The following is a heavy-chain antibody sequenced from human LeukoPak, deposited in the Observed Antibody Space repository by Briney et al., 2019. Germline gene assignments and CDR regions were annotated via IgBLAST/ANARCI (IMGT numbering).Heavy chain of an antibody. CDR1: GFTFSSYA. V-gene: IGHV3-30-3*01. CDR2: ISYDGSNK. J-gene: IGHJ4*02. Sequence: GRSLRLSCAASGFTFSSYAMHWVRQAPGKGLEWVAVISYDGSNKYYADSVKGRFTISRDNSKNTLYLQMNSLSAEDTAVYYCARELDIVVVPAAISGYWGQGTLVTVSS. D-gene: IGHD2-2*01. CDR3: ARELDIVVVPAAISGY.